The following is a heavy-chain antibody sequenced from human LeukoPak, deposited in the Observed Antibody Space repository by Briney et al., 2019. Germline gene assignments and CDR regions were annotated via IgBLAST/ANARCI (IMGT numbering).Heavy chain of an antibody. CDR1: GGSISGFY. CDR2: IHYSGNT. CDR3: ARDIPADL. V-gene: IGHV4-59*01. Sequence: SETLSFTCTVSGGSISGFYWSWIRQPPGKGLEWIGYIHYSGNTNYNPSLKSRVNISLDTSENQFSLRLSPVTAADTAVYFCARDIPADLWGQGTRLTVSS. J-gene: IGHJ5*02.